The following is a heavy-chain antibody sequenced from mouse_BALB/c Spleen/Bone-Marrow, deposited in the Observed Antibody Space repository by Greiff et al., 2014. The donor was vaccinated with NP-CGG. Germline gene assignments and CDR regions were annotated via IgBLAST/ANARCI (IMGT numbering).Heavy chain of an antibody. Sequence: QVQLQQPGPELAEPGASVKMSCKASGYTFTDTWIHWIKQRPGQGLEWIGYINPSTGYAEYNQNFKDKATLTVDKSTSTAYMQLSSLTSEDSAVYYCARDYWGQGTTLTVSS. V-gene: IGHV1-7*01. CDR1: GYTFTDTW. CDR2: INPSTGYA. CDR3: ARDY. J-gene: IGHJ2*01.